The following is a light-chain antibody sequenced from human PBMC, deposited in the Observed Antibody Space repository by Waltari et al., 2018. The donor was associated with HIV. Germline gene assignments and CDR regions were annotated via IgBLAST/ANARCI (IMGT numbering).Light chain of an antibody. CDR2: WAS. CDR1: QSVSYTSNNKNY. Sequence: DIVMTQSPDSLAVSLGERATLNCKSSQSVSYTSNNKNYLAGYQQKPGQPPKLLIYWASTRESGVPDRFSGSGSGTDFTLTITSLQAEDVAVYYCQQYYTTPLTFGGGTKVEIK. CDR3: QQYYTTPLT. J-gene: IGKJ4*01. V-gene: IGKV4-1*01.